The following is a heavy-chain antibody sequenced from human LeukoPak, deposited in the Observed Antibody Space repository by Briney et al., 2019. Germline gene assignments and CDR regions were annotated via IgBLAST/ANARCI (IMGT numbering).Heavy chain of an antibody. D-gene: IGHD6-6*01. CDR3: ARHSLAARLNYYYMDV. Sequence: SETLSLTCTVSGGSISSSSYYWGWIRQPPGKGLEWIGSILYSGSTYYNPSLKSRVTISVDTSKNQFSLKLSSVTAADTAVYYCARHSLAARLNYYYMDVWGKGTTVTVSS. J-gene: IGHJ6*03. CDR2: ILYSGST. CDR1: GGSISSSSYY. V-gene: IGHV4-39*01.